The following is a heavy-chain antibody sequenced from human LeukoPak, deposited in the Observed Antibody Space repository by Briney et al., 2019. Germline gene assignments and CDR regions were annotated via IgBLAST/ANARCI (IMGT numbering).Heavy chain of an antibody. Sequence: GESLKISCNGSGYRFTSYWIGRVRQVPGKGLELMGIHYPYDSDPRYSRSIQGQITNSADQSIRPTYLPWRRLKTSDTASDYCARHKDYGDYPDYWGQGILVVVSA. CDR2: HYPYDSDP. CDR3: ARHKDYGDYPDY. D-gene: IGHD4-17*01. CDR1: GYRFTSYW. V-gene: IGHV5-51*01. J-gene: IGHJ4*02.